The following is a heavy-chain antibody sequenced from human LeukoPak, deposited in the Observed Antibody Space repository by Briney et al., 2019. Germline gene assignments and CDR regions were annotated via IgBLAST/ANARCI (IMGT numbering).Heavy chain of an antibody. V-gene: IGHV3-9*01. D-gene: IGHD3-22*01. CDR3: ANGNRDSSGFYYYYGMDV. CDR2: ISWDSKNI. CDR1: GFTFDDYA. Sequence: GRSLRLSCAASGFTFDDYAMFWVRQAPGKGLEWVSGISWDSKNIGYAASVKGRFTISRDNAKNSLYLQMNSLRGEDTAFYYCANGNRDSSGFYYYYGMDVWGQGTTVTVSS. J-gene: IGHJ6*02.